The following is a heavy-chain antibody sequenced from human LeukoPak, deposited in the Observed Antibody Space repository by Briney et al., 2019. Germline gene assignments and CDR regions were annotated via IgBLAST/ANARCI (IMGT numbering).Heavy chain of an antibody. Sequence: ASVKVSCKASGGTFSSYAISWVRQAPGQGLEWMGRIIPILGIANYAQKFQGRVTITADKSTSTAYMELSSLRSEDTAVYYCARKLATAMAHAFDIWGQGTMVTVSS. CDR2: IIPILGIA. D-gene: IGHD5-18*01. CDR1: GGTFSSYA. V-gene: IGHV1-69*04. J-gene: IGHJ3*02. CDR3: ARKLATAMAHAFDI.